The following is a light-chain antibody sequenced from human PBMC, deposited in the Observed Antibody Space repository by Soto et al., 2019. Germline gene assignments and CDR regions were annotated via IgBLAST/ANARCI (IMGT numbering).Light chain of an antibody. V-gene: IGKV3-20*01. J-gene: IGKJ5*01. CDR1: QSFSGSY. CDR2: GSY. CDR3: QQYGDSLSIT. Sequence: EIVLTQSPGTLSLSPGERATLSCRTRQSFSGSYLTWYQHKPGQAPRLLIYGSYHRATGITDRFSGSGSGTDFSLTISRLEPEDFAVYYCQQYGDSLSITFGQGTRLEIK.